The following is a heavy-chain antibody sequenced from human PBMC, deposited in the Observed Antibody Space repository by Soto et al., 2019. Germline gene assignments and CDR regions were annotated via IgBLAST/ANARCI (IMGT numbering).Heavy chain of an antibody. V-gene: IGHV1-69*13. CDR1: GGTFSSYA. CDR2: IIPIFGTA. Sequence: SVKLSCKDSGGTFSSYAISWVRQAPEQGLEWMGGIIPIFGTANYAQKFQGRVTITADESTSTAYMELSSLRSEDTAVYYCARVLSRITMIVVVPDAFDIWGQGTMVTVSS. J-gene: IGHJ3*02. D-gene: IGHD3-22*01. CDR3: ARVLSRITMIVVVPDAFDI.